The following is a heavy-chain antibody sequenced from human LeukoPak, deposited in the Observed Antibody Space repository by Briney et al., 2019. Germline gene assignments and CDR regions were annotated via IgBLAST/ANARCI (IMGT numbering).Heavy chain of an antibody. D-gene: IGHD1-1*01. Sequence: ASVKVSCKASGGTFSSYAISWVRQAPGQGLERMGRIIPILGIANYAQKFQGRVTITADKSTSTGYMELSSLRSEDTAVYYCARDTLADRNDYAFDIWGQGTMATVSS. V-gene: IGHV1-69*04. CDR1: GGTFSSYA. CDR3: ARDTLADRNDYAFDI. J-gene: IGHJ3*02. CDR2: IIPILGIA.